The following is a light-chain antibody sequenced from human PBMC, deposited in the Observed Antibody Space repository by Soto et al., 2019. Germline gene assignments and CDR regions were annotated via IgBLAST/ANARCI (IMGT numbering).Light chain of an antibody. CDR1: QSVNEY. Sequence: DIVLTQSPASLSLSPGERATLSCWASQSVNEYLVWYQQKPGQAPRLLMYAASNMATGIPDRFSGSGSGTHFTLTISRLEPEDFAVYYCQQYGSSPRTFGGGTKVDIK. J-gene: IGKJ4*01. CDR2: AAS. V-gene: IGKV3-20*01. CDR3: QQYGSSPRT.